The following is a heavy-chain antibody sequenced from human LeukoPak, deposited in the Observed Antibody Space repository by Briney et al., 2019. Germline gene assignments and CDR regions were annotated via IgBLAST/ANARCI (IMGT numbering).Heavy chain of an antibody. D-gene: IGHD1-26*01. CDR1: GGSISSGGYY. Sequence: SETLSLTCTVSGGSISSGGYYWSWIRQHPGKGLEWIGYIYYSGSTYYNPSLKSRVTISVGTSKNQFSLKLSSVTAADTAVYYCARESQSPVGNGYDYWGQGTLVTVSS. CDR2: IYYSGST. J-gene: IGHJ4*02. V-gene: IGHV4-31*03. CDR3: ARESQSPVGNGYDY.